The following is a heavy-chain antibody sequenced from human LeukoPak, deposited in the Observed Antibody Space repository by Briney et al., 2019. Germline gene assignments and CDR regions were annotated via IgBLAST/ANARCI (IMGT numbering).Heavy chain of an antibody. CDR2: IYYSGST. J-gene: IGHJ4*02. D-gene: IGHD3-22*01. CDR1: GGSISSGGYY. V-gene: IGHV4-31*03. Sequence: SQTLSLTCTVSGGSISSGGYYWSWIRQHPGKGLEWIGYIYYSGSTYYNPSLKSRVTISVDTSKNQFSLKLSSVTAADTAVYYCAREPRGYDSSGLDYWGQGTLVTVSS. CDR3: AREPRGYDSSGLDY.